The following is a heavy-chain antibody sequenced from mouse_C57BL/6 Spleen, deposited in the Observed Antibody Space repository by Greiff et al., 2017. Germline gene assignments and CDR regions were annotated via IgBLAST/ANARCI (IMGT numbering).Heavy chain of an antibody. CDR1: GFTFSSYA. CDR3: ARVYLGSFDV. Sequence: EVMLVESGGGLVKPEGSLKLSCAASGFTFSSYAMSWVRQTPEKRLEWVATISDGGSYTYYPDNVKGRFTISRDNAKNNLYLQMSHLKSEDTAMYYCARVYLGSFDVWGTGTTVTVSS. V-gene: IGHV5-4*03. CDR2: ISDGGSYT. J-gene: IGHJ1*03. D-gene: IGHD2-3*01.